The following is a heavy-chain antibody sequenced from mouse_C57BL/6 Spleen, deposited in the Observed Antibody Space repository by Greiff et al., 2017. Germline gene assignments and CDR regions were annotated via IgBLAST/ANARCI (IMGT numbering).Heavy chain of an antibody. J-gene: IGHJ1*03. CDR2: ISYDGSN. CDR3: ASYGSWGYFDV. D-gene: IGHD1-1*01. Sequence: VQLQQSGPGLVKPSQSLSLTCSVTGYSITSGYYWNWIRQFPGNKLEWMGYISYDGSNNYNPSLKNRISITRDTSKNQFFLKLNSVTTEDTATYYCASYGSWGYFDVWGTGTTVTVSS. CDR1: GYSITSGYY. V-gene: IGHV3-6*01.